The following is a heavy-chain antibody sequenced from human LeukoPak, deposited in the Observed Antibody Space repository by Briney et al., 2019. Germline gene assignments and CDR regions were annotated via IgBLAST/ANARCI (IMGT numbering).Heavy chain of an antibody. D-gene: IGHD6-13*01. CDR3: ARDLDGSSGCDY. Sequence: VASVMLSSKASGDTFTGYFMNWVRQAPGQGLEWMGCINPNSGGTNYAQKFQGRVIMTRDTSISTAYIELSRLRSDDTAVYYCARDLDGSSGCDYWGQGTLVTVSS. V-gene: IGHV1-2*02. CDR2: INPNSGGT. J-gene: IGHJ4*02. CDR1: GDTFTGYF.